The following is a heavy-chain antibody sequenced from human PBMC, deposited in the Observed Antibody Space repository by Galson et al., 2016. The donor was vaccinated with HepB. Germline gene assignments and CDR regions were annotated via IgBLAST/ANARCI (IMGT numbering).Heavy chain of an antibody. CDR3: AKDINPSATIIVVTYMDA. CDR1: GFTFTSYA. CDR2: ISGNGGGT. V-gene: IGHV3-23*01. D-gene: IGHD3-22*01. J-gene: IGHJ6*03. Sequence: SLRLSCAASGFTFTSYAMAWVRQAPGKRLEWVSSISGNGGGTSYADSVKGRFTISRDNSRNTLYLQLNSLRAEDTALYYCAKDINPSATIIVVTYMDAWGKGTTVTVSS.